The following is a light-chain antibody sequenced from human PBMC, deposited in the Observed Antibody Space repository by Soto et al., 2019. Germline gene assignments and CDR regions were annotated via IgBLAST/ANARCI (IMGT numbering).Light chain of an antibody. CDR3: QLWDGGSGHRV. Sequence: SYVLTQPPSVSVAPGKAARITCGGNNIGSKSVHWYQQKPGQAPLLVIYYDRDRPSGIPERFSGSNSGNTATLTISRVEAGDEAYYYCQLWDGGSGHRVFGGGTQLTVL. CDR2: YDR. V-gene: IGLV3-21*04. J-gene: IGLJ2*01. CDR1: NIGSKS.